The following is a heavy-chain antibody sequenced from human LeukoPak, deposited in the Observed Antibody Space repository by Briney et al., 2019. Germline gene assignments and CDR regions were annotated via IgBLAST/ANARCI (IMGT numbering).Heavy chain of an antibody. V-gene: IGHV3-23*01. CDR2: ISGSGGST. CDR1: GFTFSSYG. CDR3: TKVEYNAVTTRGGDY. J-gene: IGHJ4*02. Sequence: GGSLRLSCAASGFTFSSYGMSWVRQAPGKGLEWVSAISGSGGSTYYADSVKGRFTISRDNSKNTLYLQMNSLRAEDTAVYYCTKVEYNAVTTRGGDYWGQGTLVTVSS. D-gene: IGHD4-11*01.